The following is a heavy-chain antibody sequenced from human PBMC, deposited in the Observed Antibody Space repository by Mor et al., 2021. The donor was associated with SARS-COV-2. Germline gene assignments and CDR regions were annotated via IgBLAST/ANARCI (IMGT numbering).Heavy chain of an antibody. Sequence: NPSLKGRVTLSLDSPKDQVSLKLSSVTAADTAVYYCARSIVVEDSDYFDYWGQGTLVTVSS. V-gene: IGHV4-4*07. D-gene: IGHD3-22*01. J-gene: IGHJ4*02. CDR3: ARSIVVEDSDYFDY.